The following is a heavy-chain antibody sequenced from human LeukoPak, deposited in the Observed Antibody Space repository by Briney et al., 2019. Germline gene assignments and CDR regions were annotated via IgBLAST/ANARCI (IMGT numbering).Heavy chain of an antibody. CDR2: TRNKANSYST. Sequence: PGGSLRLSCAASGFXFSDHYIDWVRQAPGKGLEWVGRTRNKANSYSTEYAASVKGRFTISRDDSKDSLHLQMNSLKTEDTAVYYCARAEVGAEDYWGQGTLVTVSS. J-gene: IGHJ4*02. CDR3: ARAEVGAEDY. V-gene: IGHV3-72*01. D-gene: IGHD1-26*01. CDR1: GFXFSDHY.